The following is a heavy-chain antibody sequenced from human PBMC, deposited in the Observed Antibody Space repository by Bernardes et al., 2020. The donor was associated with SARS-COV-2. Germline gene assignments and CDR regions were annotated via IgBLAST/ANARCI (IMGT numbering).Heavy chain of an antibody. CDR1: GYTFHRFW. Sequence: GSLRLSCAGSGYTFHRFWMHWVRQVPGKGLVWVSRIDTHGNTINYAGSVKGRFSISRDNSRNTLYLQMNSLRDDDTAVYYCATDVGGEYSTWGQGTLVTVSS. D-gene: IGHD3-16*01. J-gene: IGHJ5*02. CDR2: IDTHGNTI. CDR3: ATDVGGEYST. V-gene: IGHV3-74*01.